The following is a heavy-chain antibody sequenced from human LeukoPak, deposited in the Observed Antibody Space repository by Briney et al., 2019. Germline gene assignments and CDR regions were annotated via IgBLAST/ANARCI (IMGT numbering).Heavy chain of an antibody. D-gene: IGHD5-24*01. V-gene: IGHV1-69*13. CDR2: IIPIFGTA. CDR3: ARESRDGYKTPGPDY. Sequence: ASVKVSCKASGYTFIAYYMHWVRQAPGQGLEWMGGIIPIFGTANYAQKFQGRVTITADESTSTAYMELSSLRSEDTAVYYCARESRDGYKTPGPDYWGQGTLVTVSS. CDR1: GYTFIAYY. J-gene: IGHJ4*02.